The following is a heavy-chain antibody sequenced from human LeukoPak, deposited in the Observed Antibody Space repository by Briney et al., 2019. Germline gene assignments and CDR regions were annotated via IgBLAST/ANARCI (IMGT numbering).Heavy chain of an antibody. J-gene: IGHJ3*01. CDR2: IYYSGST. CDR1: GDSIRSYY. D-gene: IGHD1-14*01. V-gene: IGHV4-59*01. Sequence: SSETLSLTCTVSGDSIRSYYWSRIRQPPGKGLEWIGYIYYSGSTNYNPSLKSRVTISVDTSKNQFSLKLNSVTAADTAVYYCASAITIPAWAFDLWGQGTVVTVSS. CDR3: ASAITIPAWAFDL.